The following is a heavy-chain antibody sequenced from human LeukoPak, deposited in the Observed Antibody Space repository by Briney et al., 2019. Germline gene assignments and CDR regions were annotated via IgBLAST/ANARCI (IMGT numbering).Heavy chain of an antibody. CDR2: IYYSGRT. J-gene: IGHJ4*02. D-gene: IGHD5-12*01. Sequence: SETLSLTCTVSGGSISDYYWNWMRQPPGKGLEWIGYIYYSGRTNYNPSLKSRVSISVDTSKNQFSLKLNSVTPEDTAVYFCVRLVGGDIDYWGQGTLVTVSS. CDR1: GGSISDYY. V-gene: IGHV4-59*12. CDR3: VRLVGGDIDY.